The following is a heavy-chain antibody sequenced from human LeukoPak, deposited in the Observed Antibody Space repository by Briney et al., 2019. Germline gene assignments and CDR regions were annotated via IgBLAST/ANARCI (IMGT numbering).Heavy chain of an antibody. CDR1: GGSIRSYY. Sequence: SETLSLTCTVSGGSIRSYYWSWIRQPPGKGLECIGYIYYSGSTNYNPSLKSRVTISVDTSKNQFSLKLSSVTAADTAVYYCARERRSGTYYYFDYWGQGTLVTVSS. CDR2: IYYSGST. J-gene: IGHJ4*02. CDR3: ARERRSGTYYYFDY. D-gene: IGHD1-26*01. V-gene: IGHV4-59*01.